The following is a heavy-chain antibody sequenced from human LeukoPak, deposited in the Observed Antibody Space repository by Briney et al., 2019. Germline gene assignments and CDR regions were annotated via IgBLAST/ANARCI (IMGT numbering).Heavy chain of an antibody. Sequence: PGRSLRLSCVASGFTFSSYAMHWVRQAPGKGLEWVAVISYDGSNTYYADSVKGRFTISRDNSKNMLYLQMNSLRAEDTAVYHCAKPYYYGSRSYMDYWGQGTLVTVSS. D-gene: IGHD3-10*01. CDR1: GFTFSSYA. V-gene: IGHV3-30*18. J-gene: IGHJ4*02. CDR2: ISYDGSNT. CDR3: AKPYYYGSRSYMDY.